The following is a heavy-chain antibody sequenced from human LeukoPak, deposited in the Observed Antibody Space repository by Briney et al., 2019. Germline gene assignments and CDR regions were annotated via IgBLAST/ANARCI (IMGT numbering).Heavy chain of an antibody. Sequence: GASVKVSCKASGGTFSSYAISWVRQAPGQGLEWMGGIIPIFGTANYAQKFQGRVTITADKSTSTAYMELSSLRSEDTAVYYCARDYPDSSGYYYADYWGQGTLVTVSS. D-gene: IGHD3-22*01. CDR3: ARDYPDSSGYYYADY. V-gene: IGHV1-69*06. CDR1: GGTFSSYA. J-gene: IGHJ4*02. CDR2: IIPIFGTA.